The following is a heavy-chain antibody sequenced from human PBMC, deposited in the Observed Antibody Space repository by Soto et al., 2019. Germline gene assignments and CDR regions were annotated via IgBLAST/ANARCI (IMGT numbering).Heavy chain of an antibody. CDR1: GGTFSSYA. CDR3: ARAVTAMVLHNWFDP. D-gene: IGHD5-18*01. V-gene: IGHV1-69*12. CDR2: IIPIFGTA. J-gene: IGHJ5*02. Sequence: QVQLVQSGAEVKKPGSSVKVSCKASGGTFSSYAISWVRQAPGQGLEWMGGIIPIFGTATYAQKFQGRVTITADESTSTAYMELSSLRSEDTAVYYCARAVTAMVLHNWFDPWGQGTLVTVSS.